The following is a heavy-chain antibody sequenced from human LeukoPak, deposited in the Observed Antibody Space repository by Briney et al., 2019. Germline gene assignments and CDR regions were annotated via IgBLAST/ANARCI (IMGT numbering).Heavy chain of an antibody. J-gene: IGHJ6*02. Sequence: GGSLRLSCAASGFTVSSKYMSWVRQAPGEGLEWVSIIYSGGSTYYADSVKGRFTISRDNSKNTVYLQMNSLRAEDTAVYHCASHTVNYYYGMDVWGQGTTVTVSS. CDR2: IYSGGST. CDR3: ASHTVNYYYGMDV. CDR1: GFTVSSKY. V-gene: IGHV3-66*04. D-gene: IGHD4-17*01.